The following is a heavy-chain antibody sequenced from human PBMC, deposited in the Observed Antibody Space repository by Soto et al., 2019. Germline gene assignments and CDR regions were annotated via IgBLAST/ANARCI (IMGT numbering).Heavy chain of an antibody. J-gene: IGHJ5*02. D-gene: IGHD3-3*01. CDR2: INHSGST. Sequence: SETLSLTCAVYGGSFSGFYWSWIRQPPGPGLEWIGEINHSGSTNYNPSLKSRVTISVDTSKNQFSLKLSSVTAADTAVYYCARATYYDFWSGYYRNNWFDPWGQGTLVTVSS. CDR3: ARATYYDFWSGYYRNNWFDP. CDR1: GGSFSGFY. V-gene: IGHV4-34*01.